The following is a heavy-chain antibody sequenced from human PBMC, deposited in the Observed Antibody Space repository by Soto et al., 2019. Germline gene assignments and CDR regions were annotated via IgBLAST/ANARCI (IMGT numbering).Heavy chain of an antibody. CDR2: IYYTGST. CDR1: GAPISSFC. Sequence: PSETLSLTCTVSGAPISSFCWSWIRQSPGKRLEWIGHIYYTGSTNYNPSLNSRVTISLDTSKNQFSLRLNSVTAADTAVYYCARRRDGYTGVWFDPWGQGTLVTVSS. CDR3: ARRRDGYTGVWFDP. D-gene: IGHD5-12*01. J-gene: IGHJ5*02. V-gene: IGHV4-59*01.